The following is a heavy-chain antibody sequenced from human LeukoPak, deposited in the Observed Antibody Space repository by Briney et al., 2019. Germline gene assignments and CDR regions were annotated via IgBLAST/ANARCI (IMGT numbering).Heavy chain of an antibody. CDR2: IKEDGSDK. V-gene: IGHV3-7*01. D-gene: IGHD3-3*01. CDR1: GFTFSNSW. CDR3: VRESDVWSGPGIGRPLDV. Sequence: PGGSLRLSCLASGFTFSNSWMTWVRQAPGRGLEWVANIKEDGSDKQYVDSVRGRFTISRGNAKNSVSLQMDGLRAEDTAVYHCVRESDVWSGPGIGRPLDVWGKGTTVTVSS. J-gene: IGHJ6*04.